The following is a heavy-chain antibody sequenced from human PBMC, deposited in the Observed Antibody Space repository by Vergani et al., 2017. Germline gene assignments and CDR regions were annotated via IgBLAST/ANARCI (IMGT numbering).Heavy chain of an antibody. D-gene: IGHD2-2*01. CDR3: ARDTNCSSTSCYFYYYYYGMDV. V-gene: IGHV1-69*13. CDR1: GGTFSSYA. J-gene: IGHJ6*02. CDR2: IIPIFGTA. Sequence: QVQLVQSGAEVKKPGSSVKVSCKASGGTFSSYAISWVRQAPGQGLEWMGRIIPIFGTANYAQKFQGRVTITADESTSTAYMELSSLRSEDTAVYYCARDTNCSSTSCYFYYYYYGMDVWSQGTTVTVSS.